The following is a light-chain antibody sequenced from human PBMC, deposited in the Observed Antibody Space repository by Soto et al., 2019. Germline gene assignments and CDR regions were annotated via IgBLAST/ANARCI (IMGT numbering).Light chain of an antibody. CDR2: GAS. Sequence: PGEIATLSCRASQSVSSSYLAWYQQKPGQAPRLLIYGASSRATGIPDRFSGSGSGTDFTLTISRLEPEDFAMYYCQQYGSSPLTFGGGTKVDIK. V-gene: IGKV3-20*01. CDR3: QQYGSSPLT. J-gene: IGKJ4*01. CDR1: QSVSSSY.